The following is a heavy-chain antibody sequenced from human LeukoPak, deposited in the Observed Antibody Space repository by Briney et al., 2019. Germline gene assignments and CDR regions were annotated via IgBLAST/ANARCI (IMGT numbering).Heavy chain of an antibody. CDR1: GYTFTAYH. CDR2: INLNSGVT. V-gene: IGHV1-2*02. D-gene: IGHD6-13*01. Sequence: ASVKVSCKASGYTFTAYHFHWVRLAPGQGLEWMGWINLNSGVTRYAQKFQDRVTMTRDTSITTAYMELSRLRSDDTAVYYCARDETAATGIAMDVRGQGTTVTVSS. CDR3: ARDETAATGIAMDV. J-gene: IGHJ6*02.